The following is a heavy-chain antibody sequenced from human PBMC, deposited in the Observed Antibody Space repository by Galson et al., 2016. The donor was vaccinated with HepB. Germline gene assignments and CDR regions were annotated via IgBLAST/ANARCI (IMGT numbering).Heavy chain of an antibody. J-gene: IGHJ4*02. CDR3: GAFRGDSSGYGEY. CDR2: ISTDGRTA. V-gene: IGHV3-74*01. CDR1: GFTFSSYW. D-gene: IGHD5-18*01. Sequence: SLRLSCAASGFTFSSYWMHWVRQAPGKGLVWVSRISTDGRTANQADSVKGRFTISRENARNTVYLQTNSLTAEDTAVYYCGAFRGDSSGYGEYWSQGTLVTVSS.